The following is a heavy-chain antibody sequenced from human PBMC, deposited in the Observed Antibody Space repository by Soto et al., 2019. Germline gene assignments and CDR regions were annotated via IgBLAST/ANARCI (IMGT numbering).Heavy chain of an antibody. CDR1: GDSISSSTYF. Sequence: SETLSLTCTVSGDSISSSTYFWGWVRQPPGKGLEWIGSIYYSGSTYYNPSLKSRVTISVDTSKNHFSLKLSSVTAADTAVYYCARRGYYDSSGYYLYYFDYWGQGTLVTVSS. D-gene: IGHD3-22*01. CDR2: IYYSGST. J-gene: IGHJ4*02. CDR3: ARRGYYDSSGYYLYYFDY. V-gene: IGHV4-39*02.